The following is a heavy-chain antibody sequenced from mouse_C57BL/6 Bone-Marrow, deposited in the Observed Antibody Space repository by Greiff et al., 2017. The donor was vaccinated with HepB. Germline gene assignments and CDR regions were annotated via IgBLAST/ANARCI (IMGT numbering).Heavy chain of an antibody. D-gene: IGHD2-5*01. Sequence: EVQGVESGGGLVQPGGSLKLSCAASGFTFSDYYMYWVRQTPEKRLEWVAYISNGGGSTYYPDTVKGRFTISRDNAKDTLYLQMSRLKSEDTAMYYCARHSYYSNYDAMDYWGQGTSVTVSS. CDR2: ISNGGGST. CDR3: ARHSYYSNYDAMDY. V-gene: IGHV5-12*01. J-gene: IGHJ4*01. CDR1: GFTFSDYY.